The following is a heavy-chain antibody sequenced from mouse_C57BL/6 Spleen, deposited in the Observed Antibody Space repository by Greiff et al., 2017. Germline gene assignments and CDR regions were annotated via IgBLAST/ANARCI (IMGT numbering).Heavy chain of an antibody. Sequence: EVQLQQSGPELVKPGASVKISCKASGYTFTDYYMNWVKQSHGKSLEWIGDINPNNGGTSYNQKFKGKATLTVDKSSITAYMELRILTSEDSAVYYCARAYYGSIYFDYWGQGTTLTVSS. CDR2: INPNNGGT. V-gene: IGHV1-26*01. CDR3: ARAYYGSIYFDY. CDR1: GYTFTDYY. D-gene: IGHD1-1*01. J-gene: IGHJ2*01.